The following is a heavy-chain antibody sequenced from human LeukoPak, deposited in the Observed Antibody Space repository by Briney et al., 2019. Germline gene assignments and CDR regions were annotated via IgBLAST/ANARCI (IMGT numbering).Heavy chain of an antibody. CDR1: GYTFTSYG. Sequence: ASVKVSCKASGYTFTSYGISWVRQAPGQGLERMGWISAYNGNTNYAQKLQGRVTMTTDTSTSTAYMELRSLRSDDTAVYYCARASNYYDSSGYSWFDPWGQGTLVTVSS. V-gene: IGHV1-18*01. CDR2: ISAYNGNT. J-gene: IGHJ5*02. D-gene: IGHD3-22*01. CDR3: ARASNYYDSSGYSWFDP.